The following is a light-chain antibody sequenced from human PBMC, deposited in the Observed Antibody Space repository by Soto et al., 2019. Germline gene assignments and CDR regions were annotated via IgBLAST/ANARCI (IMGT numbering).Light chain of an antibody. Sequence: EIVLTQSPATLSLSPGERATLSCRASQNISRYLAWYQQKPGQAPTLLIYDASSRATGIPARFSGGGSGTDFTLAISSLEPGDFAVYYCQQRSDWPLPFGGGTKMEIK. CDR1: QNISRY. J-gene: IGKJ4*01. V-gene: IGKV3-11*01. CDR2: DAS. CDR3: QQRSDWPLP.